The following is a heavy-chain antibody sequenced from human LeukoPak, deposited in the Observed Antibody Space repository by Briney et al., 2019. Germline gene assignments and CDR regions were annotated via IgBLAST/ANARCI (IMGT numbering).Heavy chain of an antibody. CDR3: AKGSRGSYDY. V-gene: IGHV3-23*01. D-gene: IGHD1-26*01. J-gene: IGHJ4*02. CDR1: GFTFNSYA. Sequence: GGSLRLSCAASGFTFNSYAMAWVRQAPEKGLVWVLSITDSGISTYYADSVKGRFTISRDNSKNTLYLQMNSLRAEDTAVYYCAKGSRGSYDYWGQGTLVTVSS. CDR2: ITDSGIST.